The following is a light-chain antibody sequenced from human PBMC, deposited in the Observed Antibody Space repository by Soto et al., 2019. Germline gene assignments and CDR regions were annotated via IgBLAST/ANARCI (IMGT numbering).Light chain of an antibody. J-gene: IGKJ4*01. CDR2: GAS. Sequence: DIQMTQSPSTLSASVGDRVTITCRASQSIGRWLAWYQQKPGKAPKLLIHGASSLESGVPSRFSGTGSGTEFTLTIFNLQPDDFATYCCQQFLSYPLTFGGGTKVDIK. CDR1: QSIGRW. V-gene: IGKV1-5*01. CDR3: QQFLSYPLT.